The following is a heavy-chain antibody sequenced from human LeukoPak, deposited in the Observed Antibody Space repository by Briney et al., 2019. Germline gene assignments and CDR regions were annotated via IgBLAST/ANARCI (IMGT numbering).Heavy chain of an antibody. CDR3: ARSTRRDIVVVPAAIPIPYYYYYMDV. CDR1: GGTFSSYA. Sequence: GSSVKVSCKASGGTFSSYAISWVRQAPGQGLEWMGGIIPIFGTANYAQKFQGRVTITTDESTSTAYMELSSLRSEDTAVYYCARSTRRDIVVVPAAIPIPYYYYYMDVWGKGTTVTVSS. CDR2: IIPIFGTA. D-gene: IGHD2-2*02. J-gene: IGHJ6*03. V-gene: IGHV1-69*05.